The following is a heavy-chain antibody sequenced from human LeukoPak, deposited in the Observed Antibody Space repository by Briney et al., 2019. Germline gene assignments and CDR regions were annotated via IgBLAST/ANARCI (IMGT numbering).Heavy chain of an antibody. CDR2: ISGGGYNT. CDR3: AKAGAMIVVVMKPSYFDY. Sequence: GGSLRLSCAASGFTFDYYAMSWVRQTPGKGLEWLSAISGGGYNTYYADSVKGRFTISRDNSKNTLFLQMNSLRAENTAVYYCAKAGAMIVVVMKPSYFDYWGQGTLVTVSS. J-gene: IGHJ4*02. V-gene: IGHV3-23*01. D-gene: IGHD3-22*01. CDR1: GFTFDYYA.